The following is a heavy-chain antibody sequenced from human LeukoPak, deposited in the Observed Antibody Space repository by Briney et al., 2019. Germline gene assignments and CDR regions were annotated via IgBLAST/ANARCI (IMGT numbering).Heavy chain of an antibody. CDR2: ISSSSSTI. D-gene: IGHD6-19*01. J-gene: IGHJ4*02. CDR3: AREASSGWHYFDY. V-gene: IGHV3-48*01. Sequence: GGSPRLSCGVSGVTFSCYGMNWVRQAPGKGLEWVSYISSSSSTIYYADSVKGRFTISRDNAKNSLYLQMNSLRVEVSAVYYCAREASSGWHYFDYWGQGTLVTVSS. CDR1: GVTFSCYG.